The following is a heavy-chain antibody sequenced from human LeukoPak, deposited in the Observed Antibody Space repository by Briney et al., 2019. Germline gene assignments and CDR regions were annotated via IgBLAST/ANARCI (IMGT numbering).Heavy chain of an antibody. Sequence: GASVKVSCKASGYTFTDYYMHWLRQAPGQGLEWVGWINPNNGGTNYAQRFQGRVTMTRDTSINTAYMEVGRLRFDDTAVYYCASGPSLGTTHPYFDYWGQGTLVAVSS. CDR1: GYTFTDYY. CDR2: INPNNGGT. V-gene: IGHV1-2*02. CDR3: ASGPSLGTTHPYFDY. D-gene: IGHD2-15*01. J-gene: IGHJ4*02.